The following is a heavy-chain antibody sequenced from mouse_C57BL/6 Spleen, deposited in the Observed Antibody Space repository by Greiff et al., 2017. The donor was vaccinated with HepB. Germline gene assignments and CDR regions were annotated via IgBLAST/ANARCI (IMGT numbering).Heavy chain of an antibody. V-gene: IGHV1-26*01. CDR1: GYTFTDYY. D-gene: IGHD3-2*02. CDR2: INPNNGGT. CDR3: ARSSSTFFAY. Sequence: EVQLQQSGPELVKPGASVKISCKASGYTFTDYYMNWVKQSHGKSLEWIGDINPNNGGTSYNQKFTGKATLTVDKSSSTAYMELRSLTSEDSAVYYCARSSSTFFAYWGQGTLVTVSA. J-gene: IGHJ3*01.